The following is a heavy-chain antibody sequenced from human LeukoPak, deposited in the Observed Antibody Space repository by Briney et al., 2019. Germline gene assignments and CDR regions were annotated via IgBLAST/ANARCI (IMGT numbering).Heavy chain of an antibody. J-gene: IGHJ4*02. CDR3: ARDLLEIKDYYDSSGYYWGGYYFDY. Sequence: GGSLRLSCAASGFTLSSYAMSWVRQAPGKGLEWVSAISDTGNTYHADSVKGRFTISRDNSKNTLYLQMNSLRAEDTAVYYCARDLLEIKDYYDSSGYYWGGYYFDYWGQGTLVTVSS. V-gene: IGHV3-23*01. D-gene: IGHD3-22*01. CDR2: ISDTGNT. CDR1: GFTLSSYA.